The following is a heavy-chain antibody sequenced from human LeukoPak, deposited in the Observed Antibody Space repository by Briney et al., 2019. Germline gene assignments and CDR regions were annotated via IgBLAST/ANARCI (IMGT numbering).Heavy chain of an antibody. CDR1: GYTFTGYY. J-gene: IGHJ6*02. V-gene: IGHV1-2*06. D-gene: IGHD2-2*01. CDR3: AREKVRQSGMDV. Sequence: ASVKVSCKASGYTFTGYYMHWVRQAPGQGLEWMGRINPDSGGTNYAQKFQGRVAMTRDTSISTAYMELSRLRSDDTAVYYCAREKVRQSGMDVWGQGTTVTVSS. CDR2: INPDSGGT.